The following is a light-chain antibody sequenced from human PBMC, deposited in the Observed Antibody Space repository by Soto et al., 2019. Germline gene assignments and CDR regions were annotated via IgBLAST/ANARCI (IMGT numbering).Light chain of an antibody. CDR1: QDIDIY. CDR2: ETS. J-gene: IGKJ2*01. Sequence: DIQMTQSPSSLSASLGDRVSITCRAGQDIDIYLNWYQHKPGKAPKLLIYETSKLRSGVPSRFSGGGSGTDFTLTISNLQPEDFATYYCQQANSAPFTFGQG. V-gene: IGKV1-39*01. CDR3: QQANSAPFT.